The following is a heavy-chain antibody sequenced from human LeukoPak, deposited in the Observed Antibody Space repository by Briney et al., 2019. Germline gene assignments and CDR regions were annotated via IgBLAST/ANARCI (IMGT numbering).Heavy chain of an antibody. J-gene: IGHJ4*02. CDR1: GFTFSSYS. CDR2: ISSSSSYI. D-gene: IGHD3-9*01. CDR3: ARAIYYDILTGYYKEEFPFDY. V-gene: IGHV3-21*01. Sequence: GSSLRLSCAASGFTFSSYSMNWVRQAPGKGLEWVSSISSSSSYIYYADSVKGRFTISRDNAKNSLYLQMNSLRAEDTAVYYCARAIYYDILTGYYKEEFPFDYWGQGTLVTVSS.